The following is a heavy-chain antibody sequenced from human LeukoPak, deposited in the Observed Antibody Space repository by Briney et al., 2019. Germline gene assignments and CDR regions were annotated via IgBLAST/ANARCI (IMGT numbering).Heavy chain of an antibody. J-gene: IGHJ6*03. CDR1: GFTFDDYG. Sequence: GGSLRLSCAASGFTFDDYGMSWVRQAPGKGLEWVSGINWNGGSTGYADSVKGRFTISRDNSKNTLYLQMNSLRAEDTAIYYCATRPSSYGYYYMDVWGKGTTVTVSS. CDR2: INWNGGST. D-gene: IGHD2-8*01. CDR3: ATRPSSYGYYYMDV. V-gene: IGHV3-20*04.